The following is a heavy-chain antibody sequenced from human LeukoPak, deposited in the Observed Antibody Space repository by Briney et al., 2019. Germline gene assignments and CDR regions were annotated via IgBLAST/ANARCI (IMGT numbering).Heavy chain of an antibody. V-gene: IGHV4-38-2*02. D-gene: IGHD3-10*01. Sequence: KPSETLSLTCTVSGGSISSYYWSWIRQPPGKGLEWIGSIYHSGSTYYNPSLKSRVTISVDTSKNQFSLKLSSVTAADTAVYYCASDEWFGSSDYWGQGTLVTVSS. J-gene: IGHJ4*02. CDR2: IYHSGST. CDR3: ASDEWFGSSDY. CDR1: GGSISSYY.